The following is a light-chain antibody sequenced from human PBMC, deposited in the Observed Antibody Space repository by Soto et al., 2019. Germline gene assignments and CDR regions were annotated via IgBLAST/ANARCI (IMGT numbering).Light chain of an antibody. V-gene: IGKV1-5*03. CDR3: QQYNSYWT. CDR2: KAS. J-gene: IGKJ1*01. CDR1: QTISSW. Sequence: DIQMTQSPSTLSGSVGDRVTITCRASQTISSWLAWYQQKPGKAPKLLIYKASTLKSGVPSRFSGSGSGTEFTLTISSLQPDYFATYYCQQYNSYWTFGPGTKVGIK.